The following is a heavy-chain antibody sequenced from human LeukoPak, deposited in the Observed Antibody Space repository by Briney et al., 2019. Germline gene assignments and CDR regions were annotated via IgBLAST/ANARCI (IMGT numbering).Heavy chain of an antibody. V-gene: IGHV4-4*08. Sequence: PSETLSLTCTVSGGSISSYYWSWIRQPPGKGLEWIGYIYTSGSTYYNPSLRSRVAISIDTSKNQFSLRLSSVTAADTAVYYCARRNHYFDYWGQGALVTVSS. J-gene: IGHJ4*02. CDR3: ARRNHYFDY. D-gene: IGHD1-14*01. CDR2: IYTSGST. CDR1: GGSISSYY.